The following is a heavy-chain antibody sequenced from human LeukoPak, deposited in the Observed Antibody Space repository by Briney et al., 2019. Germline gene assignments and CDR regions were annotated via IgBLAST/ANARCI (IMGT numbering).Heavy chain of an antibody. CDR1: GFTFDNYA. CDR3: TRIIVGATGDFDY. Sequence: GRSLRLSCAASGFTFDNYAMHWVRQAPGKGLEWVSGISWNSDRIGYADSVTGRFTISRDNAKNSLYLQMNSLRVEDTALYYCTRIIVGATGDFDYWGQGTLVTVSS. D-gene: IGHD1-26*01. CDR2: ISWNSDRI. V-gene: IGHV3-9*01. J-gene: IGHJ4*02.